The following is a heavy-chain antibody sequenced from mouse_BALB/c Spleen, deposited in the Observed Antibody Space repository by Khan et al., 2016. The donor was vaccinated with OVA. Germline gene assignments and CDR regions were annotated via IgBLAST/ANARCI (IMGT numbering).Heavy chain of an antibody. CDR1: GYSITSDYA. V-gene: IGHV3-2*02. J-gene: IGHJ3*01. CDR2: IHYSGST. Sequence: VQLQESGPGLVKPSQSLSLTCTVTGYSITSDYAWNWIRQFPGNKLEWMGYIHYSGSTSYIPSLKSRISITRDTSKNQFFLHLNSVTSEDTATYYCARGRAYWGQGTLVTVSA. D-gene: IGHD3-3*01. CDR3: ARGRAY.